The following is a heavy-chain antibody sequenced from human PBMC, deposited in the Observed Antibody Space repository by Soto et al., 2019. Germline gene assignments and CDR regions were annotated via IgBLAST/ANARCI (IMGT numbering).Heavy chain of an antibody. CDR2: MNPNSGNT. Sequence: SSVQVSCKASGYTFTSYDINWVRQATGQGLEWMGWMNPNSGNTGYAQKFQGRVTMTRNTSISTAYMELSSLRSEDTAVYYCASLISYCTNGVCSYYYYGMDVWGQGTTVTVSS. CDR3: ASLISYCTNGVCSYYYYGMDV. J-gene: IGHJ6*02. V-gene: IGHV1-8*01. CDR1: GYTFTSYD. D-gene: IGHD2-8*01.